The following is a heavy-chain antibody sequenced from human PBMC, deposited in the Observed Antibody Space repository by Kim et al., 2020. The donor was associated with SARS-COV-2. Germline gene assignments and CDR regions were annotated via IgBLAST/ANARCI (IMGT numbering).Heavy chain of an antibody. CDR2: INHSGST. V-gene: IGHV4-34*01. Sequence: SETLSLTCAVYGGSFSGYYWSWIRQPPGKGLEWIGEINHSGSTNYNPSLKSRVTISVDTSKSQFSLKLSSVTAADTAVYYCAREAVKGLDYWGQGTLVTVSS. D-gene: IGHD6-19*01. CDR1: GGSFSGYY. CDR3: AREAVKGLDY. J-gene: IGHJ4*02.